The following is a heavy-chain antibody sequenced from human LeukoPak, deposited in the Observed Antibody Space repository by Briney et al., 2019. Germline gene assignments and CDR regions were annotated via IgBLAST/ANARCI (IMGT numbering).Heavy chain of an antibody. Sequence: GGPLRLSCAVSGFTFSSYGMHWVRQAPGKGLEWVGDIWYDGSNKYYADSVKGRFTISRDNSKNTLYLQMNSLRAEDTAVYYCARDRNDYGDYLGYWGQGTLVTVSS. D-gene: IGHD4-17*01. CDR1: GFTFSSYG. V-gene: IGHV3-33*01. CDR2: IWYDGSNK. J-gene: IGHJ4*02. CDR3: ARDRNDYGDYLGY.